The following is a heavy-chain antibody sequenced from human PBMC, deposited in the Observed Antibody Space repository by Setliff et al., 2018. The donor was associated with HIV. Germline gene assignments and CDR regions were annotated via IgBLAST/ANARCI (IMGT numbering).Heavy chain of an antibody. CDR3: ARDLLDGTTVGVVVVTAPSWFDP. J-gene: IGHJ5*02. CDR1: GPSVSNTDYY. D-gene: IGHD2-15*01. Sequence: SETLSLTCTVSGPSVSNTDYYWGWIRLPPGKGLEWIASIHHSGSTWYNPSLKSRVTISADMSKNQFSLRLNSVTAADTAVYYCARDLLDGTTVGVVVVTAPSWFDPWGQGTLVTVSS. V-gene: IGHV4-39*02. CDR2: IHHSGST.